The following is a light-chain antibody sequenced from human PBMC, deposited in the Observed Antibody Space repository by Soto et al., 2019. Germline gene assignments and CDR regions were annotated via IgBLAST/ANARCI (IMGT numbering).Light chain of an antibody. V-gene: IGLV1-44*01. Sequence: QSVLTQPPSASGTPGQRVTISCSGSSSNIGSNTVNWYQQLPGTAPKPLIYSNNQRPSGVPDRFSGSKSGTSASLAISGLQSEDEDDYYCAAWDDSLNGLFGGGTKLTVL. CDR2: SNN. CDR3: AAWDDSLNGL. CDR1: SSNIGSNT. J-gene: IGLJ2*01.